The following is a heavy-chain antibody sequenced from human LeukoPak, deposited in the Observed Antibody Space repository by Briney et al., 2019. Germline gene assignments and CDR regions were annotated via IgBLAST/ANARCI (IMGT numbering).Heavy chain of an antibody. CDR3: AREMGIAAGFDP. J-gene: IGHJ5*02. Sequence: ASVKVSCKASGYTFTSYDINWVRQATGQGLEWMGWMNPNSGNTGYAQKFQGRVTMTRNTSISTAYMELSSLRSEDTAVYYCAREMGIAAGFDPWDQGTLVTVSS. CDR2: MNPNSGNT. CDR1: GYTFTSYD. V-gene: IGHV1-8*01. D-gene: IGHD6-25*01.